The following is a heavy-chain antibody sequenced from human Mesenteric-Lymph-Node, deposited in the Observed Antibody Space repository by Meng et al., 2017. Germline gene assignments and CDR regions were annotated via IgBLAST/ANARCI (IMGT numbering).Heavy chain of an antibody. CDR2: MHRSGSA. D-gene: IGHD2-21*01. V-gene: IGHV4-30-4*01. CDR1: GGSMSSGNYY. J-gene: IGHJ4*02. Sequence: QLHLTEPAPGLVKPSQTLAPTCTVAGGSMSSGNYYWRWIRQPPGKGLECIGYMHRSGSAYYNPSLKSRVSISVDTSKNQFSLNLNSMTAADTAVYYCASFDHIPRRNYFDYWGQGTLVTVSS. CDR3: ASFDHIPRRNYFDY.